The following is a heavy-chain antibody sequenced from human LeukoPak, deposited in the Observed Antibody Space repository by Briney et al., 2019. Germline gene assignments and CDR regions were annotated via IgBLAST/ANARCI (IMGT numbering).Heavy chain of an antibody. CDR3: SRGWAGATIFTRISARPHFDY. Sequence: TSETLSLTCAVYGGSFSGYYWSWIRQPPGKGLEWIGEINHSGITHYNPSLKSRVTISVDTSKNQFSLRLISVTAAATAMYYGSRGWAGATIFTRISARPHFDYWGQGTLVTVSS. CDR1: GGSFSGYY. J-gene: IGHJ4*02. V-gene: IGHV4-34*01. CDR2: INHSGIT. D-gene: IGHD6-6*01.